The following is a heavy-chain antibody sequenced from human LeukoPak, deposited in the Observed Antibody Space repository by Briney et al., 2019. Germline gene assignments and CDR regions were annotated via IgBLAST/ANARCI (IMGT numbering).Heavy chain of an antibody. Sequence: ASVKVSCKASGYTFTGYYMHWVRQPPGQGLEWVGRINPNSGGTNYAQKFQGRVTMTRDTSISTAYMELSRLRSDDTAVYYCARGHMVRGVITIFDYWGQGTLVTVSS. J-gene: IGHJ4*02. CDR2: INPNSGGT. D-gene: IGHD3-10*01. CDR1: GYTFTGYY. CDR3: ARGHMVRGVITIFDY. V-gene: IGHV1-2*06.